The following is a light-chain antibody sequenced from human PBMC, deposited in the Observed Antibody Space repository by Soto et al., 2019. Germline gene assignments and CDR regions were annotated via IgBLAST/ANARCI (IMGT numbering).Light chain of an antibody. CDR1: QSISSY. Sequence: DIQMTQSPSSLSASVGDRVTITCRASQSISSYLNWYQHKPGKAPNLLIYAATTLQSGVPSRFSGSGSGPEFTLTISSLQPEDFATYYCQQLNSYPLTFGGGTKVDIK. J-gene: IGKJ4*01. V-gene: IGKV1-9*01. CDR2: AAT. CDR3: QQLNSYPLT.